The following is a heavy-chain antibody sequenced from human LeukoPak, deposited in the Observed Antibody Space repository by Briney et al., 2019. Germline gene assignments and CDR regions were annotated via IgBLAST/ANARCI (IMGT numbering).Heavy chain of an antibody. V-gene: IGHV3-11*04. J-gene: IGHJ4*02. CDR1: GFAFSDYY. CDR2: ISSSGSTI. CDR3: ARDRDDYPDY. D-gene: IGHD2-21*01. Sequence: PGGSLRLSCAASGFAFSDYYMSWIRQAPGQGVEWVSYISSSGSTIYYADSVKGRFTIARDNAKNSLYLQMNSVRAEVTAVYYCARDRDDYPDYWGQGTLVTVSS.